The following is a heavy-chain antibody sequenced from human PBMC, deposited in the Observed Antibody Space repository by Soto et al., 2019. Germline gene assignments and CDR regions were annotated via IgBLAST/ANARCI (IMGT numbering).Heavy chain of an antibody. D-gene: IGHD3-3*01. CDR3: ATGVIWIGYFTVDS. J-gene: IGHJ4*02. Sequence: SVKVSCKASGGSFGNSAINWLRQTPGQGLEWVGGFIPVYRTLNFAQKFQGRVTITADESTGTAYMTLSSLASNDTAVYYCATGVIWIGYFTVDSWGQGTRVTVSS. V-gene: IGHV1-69*13. CDR1: GGSFGNSA. CDR2: FIPVYRTL.